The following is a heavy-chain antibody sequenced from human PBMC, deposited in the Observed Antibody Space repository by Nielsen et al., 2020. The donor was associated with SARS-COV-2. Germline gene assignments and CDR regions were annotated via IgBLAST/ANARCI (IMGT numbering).Heavy chain of an antibody. CDR3: ARESGNYYDSSAYYFDY. CDR1: GGSISPYF. V-gene: IGHV4-59*01. Sequence: SETLSLTCTVSGGSISPYFWSWVRQPPGKGLEWIGYIYYSGSTNYNPPLKSRVTISVDTSKNQFSLKLSSVTAADTAVYYCARESGNYYDSSAYYFDYWGQGTLVTVSS. CDR2: IYYSGST. D-gene: IGHD3-22*01. J-gene: IGHJ4*02.